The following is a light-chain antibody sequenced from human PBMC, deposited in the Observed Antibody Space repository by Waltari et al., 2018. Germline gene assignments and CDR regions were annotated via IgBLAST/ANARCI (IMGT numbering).Light chain of an antibody. J-gene: IGKJ4*01. CDR1: QSVRSD. CDR2: GAS. V-gene: IGKV3-15*01. CDR3: QQYNNWPLT. Sequence: EIVVTQSPATLSVSLGERAPLSCRASQSVRSDFAWYRQKPGQAPRLLIYGASTRATGVSARFSGSGSGTEFTLTITSLQSEDSAVYFCQQYNNWPLTFGGGTKVEIK.